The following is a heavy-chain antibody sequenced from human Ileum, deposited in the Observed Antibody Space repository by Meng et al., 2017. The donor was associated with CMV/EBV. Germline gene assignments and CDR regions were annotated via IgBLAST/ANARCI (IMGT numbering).Heavy chain of an antibody. J-gene: IGHJ4*02. CDR2: VYYSGST. Sequence: LRLSCTVSGASIRSSGYFWGWVRQPPGKGLEWIASVYYSGSTYYYPSLKSRVTVSVDTSMSQFSLKLTSVTAADTAVYYCARHWGSVASAGTIYFDYWGQGTLVTVSS. CDR3: ARHWGSVASAGTIYFDY. D-gene: IGHD6-13*01. CDR1: GASIRSSGYF. V-gene: IGHV4-39*01.